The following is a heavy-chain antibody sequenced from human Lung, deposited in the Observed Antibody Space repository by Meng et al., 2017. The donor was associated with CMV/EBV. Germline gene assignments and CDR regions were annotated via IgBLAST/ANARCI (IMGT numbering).Heavy chain of an antibody. D-gene: IGHD3-10*01. J-gene: IGHJ5*02. V-gene: IGHV4-31*03. CDR1: GGSISSGGYY. CDR3: ARASYGSGSPLGESWFDP. Sequence: EQLHEAGPEMVKPSQTLSLPCTVSGGSISSGGYYWSWIRQHPGKGLEWIGYIHSSGSTYYNPSLRSRLTISVDTSKNQFSLKLSSVTAADTAVYYCARASYGSGSPLGESWFDPWGQGTLVTVSS. CDR2: IHSSGST.